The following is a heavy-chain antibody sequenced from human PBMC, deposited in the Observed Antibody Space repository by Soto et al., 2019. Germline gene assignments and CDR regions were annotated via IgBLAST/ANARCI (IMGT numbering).Heavy chain of an antibody. CDR3: AKGVKMSY. CDR1: GFTFNGNA. Sequence: EVQLLESGGGLVQPGGSLRLSCAASGFTFNGNAMTWVRQAPGKGLEWVSSISGSVGSTYYADSVKGRFTISRDNSRSTLYLQMISLRAEDSALYYCAKGVKMSYWGQGNLGTVSS. V-gene: IGHV3-23*01. CDR2: ISGSVGST. J-gene: IGHJ4*02. D-gene: IGHD2-21*01.